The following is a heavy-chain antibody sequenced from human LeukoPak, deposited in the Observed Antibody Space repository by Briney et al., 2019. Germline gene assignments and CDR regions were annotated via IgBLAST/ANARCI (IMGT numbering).Heavy chain of an antibody. J-gene: IGHJ6*03. CDR3: AALGRDGYNYYYMDV. CDR2: INPSGGST. Sequence: ASVKVPCKASGYTFTSYYMHWVRQAPGQGLEWMGIINPSGGSTSYAQKFQGRVTMTRDTSTSTVYMELSSLRSEDTAVYYCAALGRDGYNYYYMDVWGKGTTVTVSS. CDR1: GYTFTSYY. V-gene: IGHV1-46*01. D-gene: IGHD5-24*01.